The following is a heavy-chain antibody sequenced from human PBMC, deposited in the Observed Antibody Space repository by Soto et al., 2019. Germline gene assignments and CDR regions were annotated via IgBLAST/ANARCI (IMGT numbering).Heavy chain of an antibody. Sequence: ASVKVSCKVSGYTLTELSMHWVRQAPGKGLEWMGGFDPEDGETIYAQKFQGRVTMIEDTSTDTAYMELSSLRSEDTAVYYCATGVRYCSGGSCYPLYYYGMDVWGQGTTVTVSS. CDR3: ATGVRYCSGGSCYPLYYYGMDV. V-gene: IGHV1-24*01. CDR2: FDPEDGET. J-gene: IGHJ6*02. CDR1: GYTLTELS. D-gene: IGHD2-15*01.